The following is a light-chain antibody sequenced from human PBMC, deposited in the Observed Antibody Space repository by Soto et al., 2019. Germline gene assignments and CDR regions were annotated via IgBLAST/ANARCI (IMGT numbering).Light chain of an antibody. CDR1: QSVSHK. CDR3: QQRHMWPIT. CDR2: DTS. Sequence: EMVMTKTPSTLSVSPRERAALSCRASQSVSHKLAWYQQKPGQAPRLLIYDTSTRATGIPARFSGSGSGTEFTLTISSLEPEDSAVYYCQQRHMWPITFGQGTRLEIK. V-gene: IGKV3-15*01. J-gene: IGKJ5*01.